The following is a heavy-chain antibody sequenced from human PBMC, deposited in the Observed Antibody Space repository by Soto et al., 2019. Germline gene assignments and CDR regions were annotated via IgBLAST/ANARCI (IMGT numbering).Heavy chain of an antibody. V-gene: IGHV3-48*01. CDR3: ARVGIWFGESSDYYYMDV. D-gene: IGHD3-10*01. Sequence: GGSLRLSCAASGFTFSSYSMNWVRQAPGKGLEWVSYISSSSSTIYYADSVKGRFTISRDNAKNSLYLQMNSLRAEDTAVYYCARVGIWFGESSDYYYMDVWGKGTTATVSS. CDR1: GFTFSSYS. J-gene: IGHJ6*03. CDR2: ISSSSSTI.